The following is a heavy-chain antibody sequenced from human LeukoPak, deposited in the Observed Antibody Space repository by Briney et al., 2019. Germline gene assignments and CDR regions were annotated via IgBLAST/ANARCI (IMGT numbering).Heavy chain of an antibody. CDR2: IWDDGNTK. D-gene: IGHD3-22*01. J-gene: IGHJ4*02. Sequence: AGRSLRLSCAASGFSFSTYGMHWVRQAPGKGLEWVAVIWDDGNTKYYADSVKGRFTISRDKSKNSLYLQMNSLKPEDTAVYSCARGEAFHYDSSGYPDYWGQGTLVTVSS. CDR1: GFSFSTYG. CDR3: ARGEAFHYDSSGYPDY. V-gene: IGHV3-33*01.